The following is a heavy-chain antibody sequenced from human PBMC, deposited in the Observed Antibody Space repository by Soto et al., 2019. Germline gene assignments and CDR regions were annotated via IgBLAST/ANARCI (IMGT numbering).Heavy chain of an antibody. CDR1: GGSISSGGYS. V-gene: IGHV4-30-2*01. J-gene: IGHJ4*02. CDR3: DSATAVFDILAELDY. Sequence: SETLSLTCAVSGGSISSGGYSWSWIRQPPGKGLEWIGYIYHSGSTYYNPSLKSRVTISVDRSKNQFSLKLSSVTAADTAVYYYDSATAVFDILAELDYWGQGTRVTVSS. D-gene: IGHD3-9*01. CDR2: IYHSGST.